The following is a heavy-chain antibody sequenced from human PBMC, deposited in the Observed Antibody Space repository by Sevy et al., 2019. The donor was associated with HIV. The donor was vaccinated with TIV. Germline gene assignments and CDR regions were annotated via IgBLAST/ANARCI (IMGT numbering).Heavy chain of an antibody. D-gene: IGHD3-10*01. Sequence: GGSLRLSCAASGFTFSSYGMHWVRQAPGKGLEWVAVISYDGSNKYYADSVKGRFTISRDNSKNTLYLQMNSLRAEDTAVYYCAKDRAISRFRIYDAFDIWGQRTMVTVSS. V-gene: IGHV3-30*18. CDR1: GFTFSSYG. CDR2: ISYDGSNK. CDR3: AKDRAISRFRIYDAFDI. J-gene: IGHJ3*02.